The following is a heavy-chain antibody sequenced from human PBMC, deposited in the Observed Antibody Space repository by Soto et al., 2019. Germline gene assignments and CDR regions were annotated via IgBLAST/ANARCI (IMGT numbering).Heavy chain of an antibody. V-gene: IGHV4-31*03. CDR3: AKHGHYYDSSGYYYVLVPPGY. CDR1: GGSISSGGYY. J-gene: IGHJ4*02. CDR2: IYYSGST. Sequence: SETLSLTCTVSGGSISSGGYYWSWIRQHPGKGLEWIGYIYYSGSTYYNPSLKSRVTISVDTSKNQFSLKLSSVTAADTAVYYCAKHGHYYDSSGYYYVLVPPGYWGQGTLVTVSS. D-gene: IGHD3-22*01.